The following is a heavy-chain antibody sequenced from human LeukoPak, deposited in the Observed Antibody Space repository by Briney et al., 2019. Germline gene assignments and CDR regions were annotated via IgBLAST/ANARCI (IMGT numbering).Heavy chain of an antibody. CDR1: SGSLSGYY. CDR2: ITHGGSP. J-gene: IGHJ2*01. V-gene: IGHV4-34*01. CDR3: ARGVDL. Sequence: PSETLSLTCGVSSGSLSGYYWRWIRQPPGGGLEWRGEITHGGSPNYNPSLKSRVTISGDTSKKQFSLNLTSVTAADTGVYYCARGVDLWGRGTPVTVSS.